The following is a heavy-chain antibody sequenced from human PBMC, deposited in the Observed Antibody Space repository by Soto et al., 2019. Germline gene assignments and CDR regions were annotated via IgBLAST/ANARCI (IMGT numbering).Heavy chain of an antibody. Sequence: SETLSLTCTFSGGSVSSGSYYWSWIRQPPGKGLEWIGYIYYSGSTNYDPSLKSRVTISVDTSKSQFSLKLSSVTAADTAVYYCARDSNGWSPFLDHWGQGTLVTVSS. CDR2: IYYSGST. CDR1: GGSVSSGSYY. CDR3: ARDSNGWSPFLDH. D-gene: IGHD2-15*01. V-gene: IGHV4-61*01. J-gene: IGHJ4*02.